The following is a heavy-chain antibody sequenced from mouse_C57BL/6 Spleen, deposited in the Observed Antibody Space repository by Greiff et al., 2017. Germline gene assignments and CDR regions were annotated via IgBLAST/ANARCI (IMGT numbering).Heavy chain of an antibody. J-gene: IGHJ1*03. CDR3: ARIRDYGSSYERYFDV. CDR2: IWWDDDK. V-gene: IGHV8-8*01. CDR1: GFSLSTFGMG. Sequence: QVTLKESGPGILQPSQTLSLTCSFSGFSLSTFGMGVGWIRQPSGKGLEWLAHIWWDDDKYYNPALKSRLSISKDTSKNQVFLKIANVDTADTATYYCARIRDYGSSYERYFDVWGTGTTVTVSS. D-gene: IGHD1-1*01.